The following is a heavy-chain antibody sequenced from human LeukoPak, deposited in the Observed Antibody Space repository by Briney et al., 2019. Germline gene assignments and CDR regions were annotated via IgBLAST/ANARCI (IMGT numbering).Heavy chain of an antibody. Sequence: GGSLRLSCAASGFTFSSYGMHWVRQAPGKGLEWVAVIWYDGSNKYYADSVKGRFTISRDNSKNTLYLQMNSLRAEDTAVYYCAKIMRRNSGSLDYWGQGTLVTVSS. V-gene: IGHV3-33*06. D-gene: IGHD3-10*01. CDR1: GFTFSSYG. CDR3: AKIMRRNSGSLDY. CDR2: IWYDGSNK. J-gene: IGHJ4*02.